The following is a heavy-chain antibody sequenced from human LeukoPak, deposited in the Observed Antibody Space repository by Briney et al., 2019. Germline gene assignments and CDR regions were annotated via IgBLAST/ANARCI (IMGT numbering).Heavy chain of an antibody. CDR3: ARKGGYSFY. CDR1: GGSISSYF. V-gene: IGHV4-59*12. D-gene: IGHD6-13*01. Sequence: SETQSLTCTVSGGSISSYFWSWIRQPPGKGLEWIGDIYYSGSTNYNPSLKSRVTISVDTSKNQFSLKLGSVTAADTAVYYCARKGGYSFYWGQGTLVTVSS. CDR2: IYYSGST. J-gene: IGHJ4*02.